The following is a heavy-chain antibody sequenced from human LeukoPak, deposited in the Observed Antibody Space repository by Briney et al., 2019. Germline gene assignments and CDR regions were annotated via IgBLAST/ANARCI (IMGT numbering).Heavy chain of an antibody. Sequence: PGGSLRLSCAASEFTFSNYWMHWVRQAPGKGLVWVSRINTDGSSTSYVDSVKGRFTISRDNAKNTPYLQMNSLRAEDTAVYYCARATVGATSDFDYWGQGTLVTVSS. D-gene: IGHD1-26*01. V-gene: IGHV3-74*01. CDR1: EFTFSNYW. J-gene: IGHJ4*02. CDR2: INTDGSST. CDR3: ARATVGATSDFDY.